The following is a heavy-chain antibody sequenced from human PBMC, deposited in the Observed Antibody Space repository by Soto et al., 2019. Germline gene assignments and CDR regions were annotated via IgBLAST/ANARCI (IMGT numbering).Heavy chain of an antibody. CDR2: IWYDGSNK. D-gene: IGHD5-18*01. V-gene: IGHV3-33*01. CDR3: ARENRYNYYFDY. CDR1: GFTFSSYG. J-gene: IGHJ4*02. Sequence: SGGSLRLSCAASGFTFSSYGMHWVRQAPGKGLEWVAVIWYDGSNKYYADSVKGRFTISRDNSKNTLYLQMNSLRAEDTAVYYCARENRYNYYFDYWGQGTLVTVSS.